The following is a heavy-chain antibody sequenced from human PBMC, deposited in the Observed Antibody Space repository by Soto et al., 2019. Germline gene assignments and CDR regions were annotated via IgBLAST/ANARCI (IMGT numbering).Heavy chain of an antibody. J-gene: IGHJ4*02. CDR3: VRTSLVVAAATREDY. Sequence: EVQLVESGGGLVQPGESLRLSCAASGFTFSSYWMHWVRQAPGKGLVWVSRINSDGSSTGYAGSVKGRFTISRDNAKNTLYLQMNSLRAEDKAVYYCVRTSLVVAAATREDYWGQGTLVTVSS. D-gene: IGHD2-15*01. V-gene: IGHV3-74*01. CDR2: INSDGSST. CDR1: GFTFSSYW.